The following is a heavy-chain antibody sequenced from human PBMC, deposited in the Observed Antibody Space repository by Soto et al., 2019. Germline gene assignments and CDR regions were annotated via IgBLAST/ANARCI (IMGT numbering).Heavy chain of an antibody. CDR2: INSHNGNT. Sequence: QVQVVQSGAEVKKPGASVKVSCKASGYTFTNYVISWVRQAPGQGLEWMGWINSHNGNTKYAQKFQDRITMTTDTSTTTAYMELRRLRSDDTAVYFCARDGYFDYWGQGTLVTVSS. CDR3: ARDGYFDY. CDR1: GYTFTNYV. V-gene: IGHV1-18*01. J-gene: IGHJ4*02.